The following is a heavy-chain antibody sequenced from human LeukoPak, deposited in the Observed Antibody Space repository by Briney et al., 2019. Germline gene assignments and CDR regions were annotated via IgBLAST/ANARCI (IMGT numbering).Heavy chain of an antibody. CDR1: GFTVSSDY. D-gene: IGHD6-13*01. V-gene: IGHV3-53*01. J-gene: IGHJ4*02. CDR2: IYSGGTT. CDR3: ARSGTITAAGLLDS. Sequence: PGGSLRLSCVASGFTVSSDYMSWVRQAPGKGLEWVSVIYSGGTTFYADSMKGRFTISRDNSKNTLYLQMHSLRAEDTAVYYCARSGTITAAGLLDSWGQGTLVTVSS.